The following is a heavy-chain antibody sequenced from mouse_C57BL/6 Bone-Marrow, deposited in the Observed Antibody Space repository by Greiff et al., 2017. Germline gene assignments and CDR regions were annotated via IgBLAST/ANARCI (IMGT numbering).Heavy chain of an antibody. J-gene: IGHJ2*01. CDR3: ARRGVAPCDY. V-gene: IGHV5-6*02. D-gene: IGHD1-1*02. CDR2: ISSGGSYT. Sequence: DVKLVESGGDLVKPGGSLKLSCAASGFTFSSYGMSWVRQTPDKRLAWVATISSGGSYTYYPDSVKGRFTISRDNAKNTLYLQMSRLKSEDTAMYYCARRGVAPCDYWGQGTTLTVAS. CDR1: GFTFSSYG.